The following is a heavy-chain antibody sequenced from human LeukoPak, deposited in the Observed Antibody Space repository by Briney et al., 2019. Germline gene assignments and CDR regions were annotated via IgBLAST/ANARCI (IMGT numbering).Heavy chain of an antibody. Sequence: GGSLSLSCAASGFTFSSYAMSWVRQAPGKGLEWVSAISSSGGSTYYADSVKGRFTTSRDNSKNTLYLQMNSLRAEDTAVYYCAKIQGYYFDYWGQGTLVTVSS. J-gene: IGHJ4*02. D-gene: IGHD5-18*01. CDR2: ISSSGGST. CDR3: AKIQGYYFDY. CDR1: GFTFSSYA. V-gene: IGHV3-23*01.